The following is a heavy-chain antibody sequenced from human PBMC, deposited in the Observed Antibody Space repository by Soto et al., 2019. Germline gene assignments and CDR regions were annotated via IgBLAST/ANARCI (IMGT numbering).Heavy chain of an antibody. D-gene: IGHD2-2*01. CDR2: IYQSGKT. CDR3: ARLYCSSVRFLTDY. CDR1: GFPVSYGYY. J-gene: IGHJ4*02. Sequence: SETLSLTCGVSGFPVSYGYYWGWIRQPPGKGLEWLGSIYQSGKTYYNPSLKSRLTLSMDTSKNEFSVRLRSVTAADTAVYFCARLYCSSVRFLTDYWGPGVQVPASS. V-gene: IGHV4-38-2*01.